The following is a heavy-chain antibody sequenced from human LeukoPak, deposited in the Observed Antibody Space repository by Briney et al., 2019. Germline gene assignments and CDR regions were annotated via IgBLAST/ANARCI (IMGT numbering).Heavy chain of an antibody. V-gene: IGHV1-18*04. CDR3: AREGLTMVRGVINYYYYGMDV. D-gene: IGHD3-10*01. CDR1: GYTFTSYY. Sequence: ASVKVSCKASGYTFTSYYMHWVRQAPGQGLEWMGWISAYNGNTNYAQKLQGRVTMTTDTSTSTAYMELRSLRSDDTAVYYCAREGLTMVRGVINYYYYGMDVWGQGTTVTVSS. J-gene: IGHJ6*02. CDR2: ISAYNGNT.